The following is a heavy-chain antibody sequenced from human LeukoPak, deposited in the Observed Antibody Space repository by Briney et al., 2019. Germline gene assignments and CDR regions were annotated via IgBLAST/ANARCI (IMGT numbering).Heavy chain of an antibody. CDR3: ARGVLSGVVTAVDRFYFDY. V-gene: IGHV1-18*01. CDR2: ISAYNGNT. J-gene: IGHJ4*02. Sequence: ASVKVSCKASGYTFTSYGISWVRQAPGQGLEWMGWISAYNGNTNYAQKLQGRVTMTTDTSTSTAYMELRSLRSDDTAVYYCARGVLSGVVTAVDRFYFDYWGQGTRSPSPQ. D-gene: IGHD2-21*02. CDR1: GYTFTSYG.